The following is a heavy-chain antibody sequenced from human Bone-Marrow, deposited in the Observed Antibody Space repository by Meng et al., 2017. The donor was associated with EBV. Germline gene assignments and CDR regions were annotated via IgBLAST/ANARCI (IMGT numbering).Heavy chain of an antibody. CDR3: ASESGRGYTPDY. D-gene: IGHD3-10*01. Sequence: VQLGQSGAEVKKPGSSVKGACKTSGGSFSSDAISWVRQAPGQGLEWMGGLIPMSGAPNYAQKFQGRVTITADESTSTHYMDLSSLRSEDTAVYYCASESGRGYTPDYWGQGTLVTVSS. J-gene: IGHJ4*02. CDR1: GGSFSSDA. CDR2: LIPMSGAP. V-gene: IGHV1-69*01.